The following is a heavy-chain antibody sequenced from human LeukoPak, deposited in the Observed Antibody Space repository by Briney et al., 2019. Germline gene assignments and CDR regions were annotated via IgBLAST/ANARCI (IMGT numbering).Heavy chain of an antibody. D-gene: IGHD3-3*01. J-gene: IGHJ6*03. CDR1: GGSISSGGYY. CDR2: IYCSGST. Sequence: SETLSLTCTVSGGSISSGGYYWSWIRQHPGKGLEWIGYIYCSGSTYYNPSLKSRVTISVDTSKNQFSLKLSSVTAADTAVYYCARVTPGLRFLEWLSEHNYYMDVWGKGTTVTVSS. CDR3: ARVTPGLRFLEWLSEHNYYMDV. V-gene: IGHV4-31*03.